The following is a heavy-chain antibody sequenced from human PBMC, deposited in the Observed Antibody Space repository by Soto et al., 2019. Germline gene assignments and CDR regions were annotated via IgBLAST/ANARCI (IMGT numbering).Heavy chain of an antibody. CDR2: IYHEGTT. CDR3: ERVHVMVVAGSTFDY. CDR1: VYCISSGSY. V-gene: IGHV4-38-2*02. J-gene: IGHJ4*01. D-gene: IGHD6-19*01. Sequence: PSETLSLTCTVSVYCISSGSYWAWIRQPPGKGPDCIASIYHEGTTFYNPSLTSRITLSVDPSNSQFPLNLTSVTAADTAVYSCERVHVMVVAGSTFDYWGHGTLVTVSS.